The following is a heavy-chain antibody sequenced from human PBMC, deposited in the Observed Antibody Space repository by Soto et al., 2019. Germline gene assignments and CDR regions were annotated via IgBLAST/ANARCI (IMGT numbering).Heavy chain of an antibody. Sequence: GGSLRLSCAASGFSFSSYAMSWVRQAPGEGLEWVSAISGSGSITYYTDSVKGRFTVSRDNSKNTLSLQMNSLRAEDTAVYYCAKPFGRYSNLAKSYRDVVGNGNTVTGS. D-gene: IGHD5-12*01. CDR1: GFSFSSYA. J-gene: IGHJ6*03. CDR2: ISGSGSIT. V-gene: IGHV3-23*01. CDR3: AKPFGRYSNLAKSYRDV.